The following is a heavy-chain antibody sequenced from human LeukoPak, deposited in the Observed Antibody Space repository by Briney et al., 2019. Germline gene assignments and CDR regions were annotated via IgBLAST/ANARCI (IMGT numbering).Heavy chain of an antibody. D-gene: IGHD3-10*01. CDR3: ARAGARGSVDY. J-gene: IGHJ4*02. Sequence: GGSLRLSCLASQFTFPIYWMSWVRRAPGKGLEWVANINQDGSQTFYVDSVTGRFTISRDNAKNSLYLQMNSLSAEDTSVYYCARAGARGSVDYWGQGTLVTVSS. V-gene: IGHV3-7*01. CDR2: INQDGSQT. CDR1: QFTFPIYW.